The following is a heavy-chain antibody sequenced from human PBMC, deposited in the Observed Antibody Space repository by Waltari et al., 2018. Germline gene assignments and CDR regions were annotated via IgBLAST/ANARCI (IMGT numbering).Heavy chain of an antibody. CDR3: VRAPPYYFDS. V-gene: IGHV3-7*01. CDR2: IKQDGSEI. Sequence: EVQLVESGGGLVQPGGSLRLSCAASGFTSNTYWMTWVRQAPGKGLEWVANIKQDGSEIYYLDSVRGRFTISRDNAENSLYLQMNSLRADDTAVYYCVRAPPYYFDSWGQGTLVTVSS. CDR1: GFTSNTYW. J-gene: IGHJ4*02.